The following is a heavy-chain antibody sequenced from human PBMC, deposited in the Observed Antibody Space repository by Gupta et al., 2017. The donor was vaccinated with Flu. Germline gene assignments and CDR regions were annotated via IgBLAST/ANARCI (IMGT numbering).Heavy chain of an antibody. CDR2: IYSGGST. Sequence: EVQLVESGGGLVQPGGSLRLSCAASGFTVSSNYMSWVRQAPGKGLEWVSVIYSGGSTYYADSVKGRFTISRHNSKNTLYLQMNSLRAEDTAVYYCARGLDTAMVPRKNYYYYGMDVWGQGTTVTVSS. J-gene: IGHJ6*02. D-gene: IGHD5-18*01. V-gene: IGHV3-53*04. CDR3: ARGLDTAMVPRKNYYYYGMDV. CDR1: GFTVSSNY.